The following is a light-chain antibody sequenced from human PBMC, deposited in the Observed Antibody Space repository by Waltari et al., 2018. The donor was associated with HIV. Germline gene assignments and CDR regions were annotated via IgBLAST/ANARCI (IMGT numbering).Light chain of an antibody. CDR2: DVS. Sequence: SAPTQPFPRVWAPGQLVPIPRTGTRCDVGGFNFFPRSPKQPGRGPKFLIFDVSHRPSGVSDRFSGSKSGNTAYLTISGLQTEDEADYFCSSYTNHNLSPHVVFGGGTKLTVL. J-gene: IGLJ2*01. CDR1: RCDVGGFNF. V-gene: IGLV2-14*03. CDR3: SSYTNHNLSPHVV.